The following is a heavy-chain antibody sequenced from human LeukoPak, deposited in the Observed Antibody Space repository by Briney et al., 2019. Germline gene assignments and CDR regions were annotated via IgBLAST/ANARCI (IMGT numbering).Heavy chain of an antibody. CDR1: GFTFSSYG. CDR2: IWYDGSNK. J-gene: IGHJ4*02. CDR3: ARDASPVSYSSGWYPPFDY. D-gene: IGHD6-19*01. Sequence: PWGSLRLSCAASGFTFSSYGMHWVRQASGKGLERVAVIWYDGSNKYYADSVKGRFTISRDNSKNTLYLQMNSLRAEDTAVYYCARDASPVSYSSGWYPPFDYWGQGTLVTVSS. V-gene: IGHV3-33*01.